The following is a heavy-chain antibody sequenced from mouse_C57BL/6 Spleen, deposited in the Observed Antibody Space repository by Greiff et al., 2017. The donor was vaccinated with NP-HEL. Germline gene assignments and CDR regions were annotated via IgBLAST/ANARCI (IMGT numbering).Heavy chain of an antibody. Sequence: EVHLVESGGGLVKPGGSLKLSCAASGFTFSSYAMSWVRQTPEKRLEWVATISDGGSYTYYPDNVKGRFTISRDNAKNNLYLQMSHLKSEDTAMYYCARVTAQGFDYWGQGTTLTVSS. D-gene: IGHD3-2*02. CDR3: ARVTAQGFDY. CDR2: ISDGGSYT. J-gene: IGHJ2*01. CDR1: GFTFSSYA. V-gene: IGHV5-4*01.